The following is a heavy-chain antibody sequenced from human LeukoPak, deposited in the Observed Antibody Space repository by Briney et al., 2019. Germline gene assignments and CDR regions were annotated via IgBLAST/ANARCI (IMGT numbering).Heavy chain of an antibody. J-gene: IGHJ4*02. CDR3: AKATYYYDSSGYRGGYFDY. V-gene: IGHV3-53*05. Sequence: GGSLRLSCAASGFTVSSNYMSWVRQAPGKGLEWFSIIYSGGSKFYADSVKGGFTISRDNSKNTLYLQMNSLRTEDTAVYYCAKATYYYDSSGYRGGYFDYWGQGTLVTVSS. CDR2: IYSGGSK. CDR1: GFTVSSNY. D-gene: IGHD3-22*01.